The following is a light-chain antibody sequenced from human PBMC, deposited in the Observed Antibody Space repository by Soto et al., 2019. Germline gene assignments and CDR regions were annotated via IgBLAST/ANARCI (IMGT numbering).Light chain of an antibody. Sequence: ETVLTQSPATLPVSPGERATFSCKASQSVTTNLAWYQQKPGQVPRLLIYGASTRASGIPARFSGSGSGTEFTLSISSLQSEDFAIYHCQQYHSWPHTFGQGTKVDI. V-gene: IGKV3-15*01. CDR3: QQYHSWPHT. J-gene: IGKJ2*01. CDR1: QSVTTN. CDR2: GAS.